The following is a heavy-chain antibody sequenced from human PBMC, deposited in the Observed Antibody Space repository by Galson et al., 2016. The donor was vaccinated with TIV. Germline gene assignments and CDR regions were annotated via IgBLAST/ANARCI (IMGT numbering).Heavy chain of an antibody. Sequence: SVKVSCKASGGTFSSYVIKWVRLAPGQGLEWMGEIIPMFGTANYAQKFQGRVTITADESTSTAYMELSSLSSEDTAVYYCAKDRNTAFDTHYSFYGLDVWGQGTTVIVSS. CDR2: IIPMFGTA. J-gene: IGHJ6*02. D-gene: IGHD5-18*01. CDR1: GGTFSSYV. CDR3: AKDRNTAFDTHYSFYGLDV. V-gene: IGHV1-69*13.